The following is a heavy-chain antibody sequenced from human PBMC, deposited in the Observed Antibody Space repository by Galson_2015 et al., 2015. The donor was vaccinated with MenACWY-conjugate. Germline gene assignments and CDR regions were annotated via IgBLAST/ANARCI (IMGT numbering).Heavy chain of an antibody. CDR2: INSDGSGP. V-gene: IGHV3-74*03. CDR3: ARDPAHTVTKEAYYYYYYMDV. J-gene: IGHJ6*03. D-gene: IGHD4-17*01. Sequence: SLRLSCAASGFIFSSYWMHWVRQAPGKGLVWVSHINSDGSGPTYADSVKGRFTISRDNAKNTLYLQMNSLRADDTAVYYCARDPAHTVTKEAYYYYYYMDVWGKGTTVTVSS. CDR1: GFIFSSYW.